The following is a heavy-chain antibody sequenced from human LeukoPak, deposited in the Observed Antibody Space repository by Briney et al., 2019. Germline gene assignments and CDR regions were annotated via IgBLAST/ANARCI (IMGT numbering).Heavy chain of an antibody. CDR2: TCCNSGSI. Sequence: PGRSLRLSCAASGFTFDDYAMHWVRHAPRKGLEWVSRTCCNSGSIGYAHSVKSRFTTSRDNDKNSLYLQMNSLRAEDMALYFCAKDILAADGNGLDYWGQGTLVTVSS. D-gene: IGHD6-13*01. J-gene: IGHJ4*02. CDR3: AKDILAADGNGLDY. CDR1: GFTFDDYA. V-gene: IGHV3-9*03.